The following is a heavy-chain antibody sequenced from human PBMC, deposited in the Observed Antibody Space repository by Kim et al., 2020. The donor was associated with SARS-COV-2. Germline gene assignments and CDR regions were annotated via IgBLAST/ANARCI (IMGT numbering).Heavy chain of an antibody. CDR1: GGSISSSNW. J-gene: IGHJ6*02. CDR2: IYHSGST. CDR3: AVVNSYYYGMDV. D-gene: IGHD2-15*01. Sequence: SETLSLTCAVSGGSISSSNWWSWVRQPPGKGLEWIGEIYHSGSTNYNPSLKSRVTISVDKSKNQFSLKLSSLTAADTAVYYCAVVNSYYYGMDVWGQGTTVTVSS. V-gene: IGHV4-4*02.